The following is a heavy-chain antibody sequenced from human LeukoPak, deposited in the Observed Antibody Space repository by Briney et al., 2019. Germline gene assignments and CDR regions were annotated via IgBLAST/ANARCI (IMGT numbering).Heavy chain of an antibody. J-gene: IGHJ4*02. CDR2: INPNSGGT. CDR1: GYTFTGYY. Sequence: ASVTVSCKASGYTFTGYYMHWVRQAPGQGLEWMGWINPNSGGTNYAQKFQGRVTMTRDTSISTAYMELSRLRSDDTAVYYCVRGSLGYDYSTSPWYYFDYWGQGTLVTVSS. D-gene: IGHD5-12*01. CDR3: VRGSLGYDYSTSPWYYFDY. V-gene: IGHV1-2*02.